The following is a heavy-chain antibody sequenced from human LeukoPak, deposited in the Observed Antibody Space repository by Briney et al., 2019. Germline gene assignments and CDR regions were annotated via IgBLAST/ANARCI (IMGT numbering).Heavy chain of an antibody. CDR3: ARTYSTHRHMDV. D-gene: IGHD6-13*01. CDR1: GFTFSSYG. Sequence: GGSLRLSCAASGFTFSSYGMHWVHQAPGKGLEWVAVIWYDGSNKYYADSVKGRFTISRDNSKNTLYLQMNSLRAEDTAVYYCARTYSTHRHMDVWGQGTTVTVSS. CDR2: IWYDGSNK. J-gene: IGHJ6*02. V-gene: IGHV3-33*01.